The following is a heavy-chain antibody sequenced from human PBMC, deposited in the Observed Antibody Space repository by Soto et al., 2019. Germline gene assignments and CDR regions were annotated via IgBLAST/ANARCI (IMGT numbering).Heavy chain of an antibody. D-gene: IGHD6-13*01. Sequence: GGSLRLSCAASGFTFSSYGTHWVRQAPGKGLEWVAVISYDGSNKYYADSVKGRFTISRDNSKNTLYLQMNSLRAEDTAVYYCAKEQQQLTHLIDVWGQGTTVTVSS. CDR3: AKEQQQLTHLIDV. CDR1: GFTFSSYG. V-gene: IGHV3-30*18. CDR2: ISYDGSNK. J-gene: IGHJ6*02.